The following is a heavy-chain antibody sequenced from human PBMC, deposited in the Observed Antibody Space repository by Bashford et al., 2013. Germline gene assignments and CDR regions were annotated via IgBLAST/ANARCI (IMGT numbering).Heavy chain of an antibody. Sequence: VRQAPGKGLEWVANIKQDGSDKYYVDSVKGRFTISRDNAKNSVYLQMNSLRVEDTAVYYCATSVLLCVGDWGQGALVTSPQ. J-gene: IGHJ4*02. CDR3: ATSVLLCVGD. D-gene: IGHD3-10*01. V-gene: IGHV3-7*01. CDR2: IKQDGSDK.